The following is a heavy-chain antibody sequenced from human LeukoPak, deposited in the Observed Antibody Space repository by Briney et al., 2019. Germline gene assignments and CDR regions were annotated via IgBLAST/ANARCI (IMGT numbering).Heavy chain of an antibody. CDR3: ASEYYGSGSYYYMDV. CDR2: IKQDGSEK. J-gene: IGHJ6*03. D-gene: IGHD3-10*01. CDR1: GFTFSSYW. Sequence: GGSLRLSCAASGFTFSSYWMSWVRQAPGKGLEWVANIKQDGSEKYYVDSVKGRFTISRDNAKNTLYLQMNSLRAEDTAVYYCASEYYGSGSYYYMDVWGKGTTVTISS. V-gene: IGHV3-7*01.